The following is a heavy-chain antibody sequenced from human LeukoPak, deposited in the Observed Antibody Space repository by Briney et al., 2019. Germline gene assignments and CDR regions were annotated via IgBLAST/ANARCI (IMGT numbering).Heavy chain of an antibody. Sequence: ASVKVSCKASGHTFASYGISWVRQAPGQGLEWMGWISAHNNTNYAQKVQGRVTMTTDTSTSTAYMELRSLRSDGTAVYYCARSEANDYGMDVWGQGTTVTVSS. CDR3: ARSEANDYGMDV. J-gene: IGHJ6*02. CDR2: ISAHNNT. CDR1: GHTFASYG. V-gene: IGHV1-18*01.